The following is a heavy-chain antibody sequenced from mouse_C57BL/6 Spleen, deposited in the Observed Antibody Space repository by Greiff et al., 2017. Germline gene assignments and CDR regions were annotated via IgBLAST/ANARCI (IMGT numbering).Heavy chain of an antibody. CDR1: GFTFSDYY. CDR2: INYDGSST. D-gene: IGHD1-1*01. Sequence: DVMLVESEGGLVQPGSSMKLSCTASGFTFSDYYMAWVRQVPEKGLEWVANINYDGSSTYYLDSLKSRFIISRDNAKNILYLQMSSLKSEDTATYYCARGTDYYGSSYPFAYWGQGTLVTVSA. CDR3: ARGTDYYGSSYPFAY. J-gene: IGHJ3*01. V-gene: IGHV5-16*01.